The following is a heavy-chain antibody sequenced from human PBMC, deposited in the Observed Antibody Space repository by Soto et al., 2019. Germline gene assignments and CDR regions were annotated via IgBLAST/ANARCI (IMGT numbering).Heavy chain of an antibody. D-gene: IGHD6-13*01. CDR3: AREYSSPAVRYGMDV. CDR2: INSDGSST. J-gene: IGHJ6*02. CDR1: GFTFSSYW. V-gene: IGHV3-74*01. Sequence: GGSLRLSCTASGFTFSSYWMHWVRQAPGKGLVWVSRINSDGSSTSYADSVKGRFTISRDNAKNTLYLQMNSLRAEDTAVYYCAREYSSPAVRYGMDVWGQGTTVTVSS.